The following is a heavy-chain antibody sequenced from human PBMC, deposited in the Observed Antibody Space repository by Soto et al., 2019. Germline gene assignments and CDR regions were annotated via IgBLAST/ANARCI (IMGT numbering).Heavy chain of an antibody. CDR1: GYTKTSYA. J-gene: IGHJ6*02. CDR2: VSAYNGNT. CDR3: ARDRRSFPNYYYYYGMDV. V-gene: IGHV1-18*01. Sequence: PAKPSSKASGYTKTSYAISWVQQATGQGLEWMGWVSAYNGNTNYAQKLQGRVTMTTDTSTSTAYMELRSLRSDDTAVYYCARDRRSFPNYYYYYGMDVWGQGTTVTVSS.